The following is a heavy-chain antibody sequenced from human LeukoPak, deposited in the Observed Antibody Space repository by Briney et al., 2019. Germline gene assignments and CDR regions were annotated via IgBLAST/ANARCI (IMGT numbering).Heavy chain of an antibody. CDR1: GFTFSSYW. CDR3: ARDVWTGVAVSDY. J-gene: IGHJ4*02. V-gene: IGHV3-7*01. CDR2: IKEDGSIQ. D-gene: IGHD6-19*01. Sequence: GGSLRLSCVASGFTFSSYWMTWVRQAPGKGRDWLANIKEDGSIQYYLDSVRGRFTISRDNAKTSVYLQLNSLRADDTAVYYCARDVWTGVAVSDYWGQGTLVTVSS.